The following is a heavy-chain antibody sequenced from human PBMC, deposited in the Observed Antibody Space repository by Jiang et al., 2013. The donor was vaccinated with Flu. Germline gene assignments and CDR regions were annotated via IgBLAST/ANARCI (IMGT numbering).Heavy chain of an antibody. J-gene: IGHJ4*02. CDR1: GGSFSGYY. Sequence: LLKPSETLSLTCAVYGGSFSGYYWSWIRQPPGKGLEWIGEINHSGSTNYNPSLKSRVTISVDTSKNQFSLKLSSVTAADTAVYYCARRRIAARPGRFDYWGQGTLVTVSS. CDR2: INHSGST. V-gene: IGHV4-34*01. D-gene: IGHD6-6*01. CDR3: ARRRIAARPGRFDY.